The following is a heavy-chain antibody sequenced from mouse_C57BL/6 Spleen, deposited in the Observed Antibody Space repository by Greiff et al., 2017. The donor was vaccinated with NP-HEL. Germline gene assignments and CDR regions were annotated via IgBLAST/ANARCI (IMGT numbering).Heavy chain of an antibody. Sequence: VQLQQSGAELAKPGASVKLSCKASGYTFTEYTIHWVKQRSGQGLEWIGWFYPGSGSIKYNEKFKDKATLTADKSSSTVYMELSRLTSEDSAVYFCARHEDRALPDDGYYDYWGQGTTLTVSS. V-gene: IGHV1-62-2*01. J-gene: IGHJ2*01. CDR3: ARHEDRALPDDGYYDY. CDR1: GYTFTEYT. D-gene: IGHD2-3*01. CDR2: FYPGSGSI.